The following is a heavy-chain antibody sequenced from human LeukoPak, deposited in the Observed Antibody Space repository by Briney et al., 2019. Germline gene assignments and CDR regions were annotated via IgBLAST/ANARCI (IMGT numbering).Heavy chain of an antibody. Sequence: GGSLRLSCAASGFTFSSYAMSWVRQAPGKGLEWVSGISGSGGSTYYADSVKGRFTISRDNSKNTLYLQMNSLRAEDTAVYYCARVWYNWITPYYYYYMDVWGKGTTVTISS. D-gene: IGHD1-1*01. CDR2: ISGSGGST. CDR1: GFTFSSYA. J-gene: IGHJ6*03. CDR3: ARVWYNWITPYYYYYMDV. V-gene: IGHV3-23*01.